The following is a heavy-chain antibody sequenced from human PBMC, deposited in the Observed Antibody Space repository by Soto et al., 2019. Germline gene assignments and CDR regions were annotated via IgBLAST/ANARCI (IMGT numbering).Heavy chain of an antibody. V-gene: IGHV4-39*01. Sequence: SETLSLTCTVSGDFITNSLYYWVWIRQPPGKGLEWIGSFYYSGSTHYNPSLKSRVTMSVDTSKNQLSLMLNSVTAADTAVYYCARGIGYCSSINCYSSRRLRFDSWGQGTLVTVSS. CDR1: GDFITNSLYY. CDR2: FYYSGST. CDR3: ARGIGYCSSINCYSSRRLRFDS. D-gene: IGHD2-2*01. J-gene: IGHJ4*02.